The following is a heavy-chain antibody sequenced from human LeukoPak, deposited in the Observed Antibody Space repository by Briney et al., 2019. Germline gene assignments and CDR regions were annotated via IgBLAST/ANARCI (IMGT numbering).Heavy chain of an antibody. Sequence: ASVKVSRKASGYTFTGYYMHWVRQAPGQGLEWMGWINPNSGGTNYAQKFQGRVTMTRDTSISTAYMELSRLRSDDTAVYYCAREEAGVVENNWFDPWGQGTLVTVSS. J-gene: IGHJ5*02. V-gene: IGHV1-2*02. CDR3: AREEAGVVENNWFDP. CDR1: GYTFTGYY. CDR2: INPNSGGT. D-gene: IGHD2-2*01.